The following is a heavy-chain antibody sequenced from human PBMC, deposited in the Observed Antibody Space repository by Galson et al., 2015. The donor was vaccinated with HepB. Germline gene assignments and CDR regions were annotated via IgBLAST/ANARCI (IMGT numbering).Heavy chain of an antibody. J-gene: IGHJ4*02. D-gene: IGHD3/OR15-3a*01. CDR1: GFTFSSYG. CDR2: ISYDGSNK. Sequence: SLRLSCAASGFTFSSYGMHWVRQAPGKGLEWVAVISYDGSNKYYADSVKGRFTISRDNSKNTLYLQMNSLRAEDTAVYYCAKDRGVDWLPDYWGQGTLVTVSS. V-gene: IGHV3-30*18. CDR3: AKDRGVDWLPDY.